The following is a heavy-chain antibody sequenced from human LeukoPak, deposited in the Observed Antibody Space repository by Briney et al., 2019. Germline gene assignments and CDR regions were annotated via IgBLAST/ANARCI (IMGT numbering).Heavy chain of an antibody. CDR3: ARSLQQQPFDY. Sequence: GGSLRLSCAASGFIFSRYWMTWVRQAPGKGLEWVSVIYSGGSTYYADSVKGRFTISRDNSKNTLYLQMNSLRAEDTAVYYCARSLQQQPFDYWGQGTLVTVSS. V-gene: IGHV3-66*01. D-gene: IGHD6-13*01. J-gene: IGHJ4*02. CDR1: GFIFSRYW. CDR2: IYSGGST.